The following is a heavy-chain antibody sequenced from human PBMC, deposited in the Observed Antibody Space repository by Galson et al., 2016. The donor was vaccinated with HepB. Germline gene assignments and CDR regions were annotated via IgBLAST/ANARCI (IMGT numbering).Heavy chain of an antibody. CDR2: INGDGSST. V-gene: IGHV3-74*01. Sequence: SLRLSCAGSEFTFSSFWMHWVRQGAGKGLVWVSRINGDGSSTSYADSVKGRFTISRDNAKNTLYLQMNSLRAEDTAVYYCVSEGYGYGGAFDIWGQGTMVT. CDR1: EFTFSSFW. J-gene: IGHJ3*02. D-gene: IGHD2-15*01. CDR3: VSEGYGYGGAFDI.